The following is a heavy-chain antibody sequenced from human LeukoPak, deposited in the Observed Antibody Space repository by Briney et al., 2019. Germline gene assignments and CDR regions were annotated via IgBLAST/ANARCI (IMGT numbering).Heavy chain of an antibody. CDR3: ARGGGGSSYRSLSEFDY. J-gene: IGHJ4*02. CDR1: GYTFTGYY. Sequence: ASVKVSCKASGYTFTGYYMHWVRQAPGQGLEWMGWINPNSGGTNYAQKFQGRVTITRNTSISTAYMELSSLRSDDTAVYYCARGGGGSSYRSLSEFDYWGQGTLVTVSS. CDR2: INPNSGGT. D-gene: IGHD6-6*01. V-gene: IGHV1-2*02.